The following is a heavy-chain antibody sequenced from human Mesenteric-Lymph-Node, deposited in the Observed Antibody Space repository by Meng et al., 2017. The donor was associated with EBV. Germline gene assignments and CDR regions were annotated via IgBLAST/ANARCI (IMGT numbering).Heavy chain of an antibody. J-gene: IGHJ4*02. Sequence: QVALVQSGSELKKPGAAVKVSCKASGYTFTNYALTWVRQAPGQGLEWLGWINTNTGNPTYAPGFAGRYVFSLDTSVSTAYLQISSLKADDSAVYYCARDSEGNDLSFDYWGQGTLVTVSS. CDR2: INTNTGNP. CDR1: GYTFTNYA. CDR3: ARDSEGNDLSFDY. V-gene: IGHV7-4-1*02. D-gene: IGHD2-21*02.